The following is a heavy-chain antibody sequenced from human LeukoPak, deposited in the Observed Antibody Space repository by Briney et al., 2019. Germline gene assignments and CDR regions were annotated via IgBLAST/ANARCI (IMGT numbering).Heavy chain of an antibody. CDR3: ARSYYYDSSGYPLDY. J-gene: IGHJ4*02. Sequence: GGSLRLSCAASGFTFSSYWMHWVRQAPGKGLVWVSRINSDGSSTSYADSVKGRFTISRDNAKNTLYLQMNSLRAGDTAVYYCARSYYYDSSGYPLDYWGQGTLVTVSS. V-gene: IGHV3-74*01. CDR1: GFTFSSYW. D-gene: IGHD3-22*01. CDR2: INSDGSST.